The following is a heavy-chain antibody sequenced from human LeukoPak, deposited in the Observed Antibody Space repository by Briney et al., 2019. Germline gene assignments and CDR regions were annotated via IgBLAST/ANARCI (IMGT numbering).Heavy chain of an antibody. CDR3: GRAFPPLRTSSAGDL. D-gene: IGHD3-16*01. CDR2: ISYLSSHV. V-gene: IGHV3-21*01. Sequence: GGSLRLSCAASAFTFSNYAMNWVRQAPGKGLEWVSSISYLSSHVYYGDSVKGRFSISRDNAKNSLYLQMNSLGAEDTAIYYCGRAFPPLRTSSAGDLWGQGILVTVSS. J-gene: IGHJ4*02. CDR1: AFTFSNYA.